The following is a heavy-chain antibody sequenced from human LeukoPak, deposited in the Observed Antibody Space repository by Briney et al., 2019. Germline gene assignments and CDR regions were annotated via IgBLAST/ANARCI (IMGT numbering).Heavy chain of an antibody. CDR1: GGSISSGSYY. J-gene: IGHJ3*02. CDR2: IYTSGST. D-gene: IGHD3-3*01. Sequence: PSQTLSLTCTVSGGSISSGSYYWSWIRQPAGKGLEWIGRIYTSGSTNYNPSLKSRVTISVDTSKNQFSLKLSSVTAADTAVYYCARETVYYDFWSGSWSDAFDIWGQGTMVTVSS. CDR3: ARETVYYDFWSGSWSDAFDI. V-gene: IGHV4-61*02.